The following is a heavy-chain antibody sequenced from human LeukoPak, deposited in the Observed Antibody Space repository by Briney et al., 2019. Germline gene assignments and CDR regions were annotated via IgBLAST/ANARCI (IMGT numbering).Heavy chain of an antibody. CDR2: IYYSGIT. Sequence: SETLSLTCAVSGGSIISGSYYWGWIRQPPGKGLEWIGSIYYSGITYYYPSLKSRVTISVDTSKNQFSLKLSSVTAADTAVYYCASVQGADDAFDIWGQGTMVTVSS. V-gene: IGHV4-39*07. CDR3: ASVQGADDAFDI. CDR1: GGSIISGSYY. J-gene: IGHJ3*02. D-gene: IGHD3-10*02.